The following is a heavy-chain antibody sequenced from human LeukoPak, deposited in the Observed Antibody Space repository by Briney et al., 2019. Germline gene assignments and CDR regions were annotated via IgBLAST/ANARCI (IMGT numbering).Heavy chain of an antibody. CDR3: ARSDYFHN. Sequence: GGSLRLSCEASGFSLSGSWMHWVRQAPGKGLMWVSQNKYDGTTKNYADSVRGRFTISRDSAKNTLYLHMNDLRAEDTAVYYCARSDYFHNWGQGTMVVVST. CDR2: NKYDGTTK. D-gene: IGHD3-16*01. CDR1: GFSLSGSW. J-gene: IGHJ3*02. V-gene: IGHV3-74*01.